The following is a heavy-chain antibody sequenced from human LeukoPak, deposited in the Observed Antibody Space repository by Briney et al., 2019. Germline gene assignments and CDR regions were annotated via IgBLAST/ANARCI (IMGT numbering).Heavy chain of an antibody. Sequence: GGSLRLSCAASGFTFSSYGMHWVRHAPGKGLELVAFIRYDGSNKYYADSVKGRFTISRDNSKNTLYLQMNSLRAEDTAVYYCARKPYGDPYYFDYWGQGTLVTVSS. CDR1: GFTFSSYG. J-gene: IGHJ4*02. CDR2: IRYDGSNK. CDR3: ARKPYGDPYYFDY. V-gene: IGHV3-30*02. D-gene: IGHD4-17*01.